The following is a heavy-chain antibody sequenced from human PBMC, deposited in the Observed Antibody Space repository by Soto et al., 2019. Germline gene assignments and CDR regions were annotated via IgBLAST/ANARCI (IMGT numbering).Heavy chain of an antibody. CDR2: IDPADSET. CDR3: ARLGQGGYVQGMDV. CDR1: GYSFITYW. D-gene: IGHD5-12*01. J-gene: IGHJ6*02. V-gene: IGHV5-51*03. Sequence: GESLKISCKGSGYSFITYWIAWVRHKPGKGLEWMGIIDPADSETKYSPSFQGQVTISADKSINTAYLQWSSLKASDTAMYYCARLGQGGYVQGMDVWGQGTTVTVSS.